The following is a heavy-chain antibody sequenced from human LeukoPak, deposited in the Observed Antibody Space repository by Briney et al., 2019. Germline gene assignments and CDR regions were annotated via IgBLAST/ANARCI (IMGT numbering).Heavy chain of an antibody. Sequence: SETLSLTCTVSGGSISSGCYYWSWIRQPAGKGLEWIGRIYTSGSTNYNPSLKSRVTISVDTSKNQFSLKLSSVTAADTAVYYCARDRDYYDSSGYYYQLGFDPWGQGTLVTVSS. CDR2: IYTSGST. CDR1: GGSISSGCYY. D-gene: IGHD3-22*01. CDR3: ARDRDYYDSSGYYYQLGFDP. V-gene: IGHV4-61*02. J-gene: IGHJ5*02.